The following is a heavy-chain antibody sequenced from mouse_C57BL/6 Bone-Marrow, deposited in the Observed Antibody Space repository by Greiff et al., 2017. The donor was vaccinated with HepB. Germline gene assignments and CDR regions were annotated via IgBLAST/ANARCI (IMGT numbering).Heavy chain of an antibody. CDR1: GYSITSGYY. Sequence: EVQLQQSGPGLVKPSQSLSLTCSVTGYSITSGYYWNWIRQFPGNKLEWMGYISYDGSNNYNPSLKNLISITRDTSKNQFFLKLNSVTTEDTATYYCASGYGSRRGNAMDYWGQGTSVTVSS. CDR2: ISYDGSN. V-gene: IGHV3-6*01. CDR3: ASGYGSRRGNAMDY. J-gene: IGHJ4*01. D-gene: IGHD1-1*01.